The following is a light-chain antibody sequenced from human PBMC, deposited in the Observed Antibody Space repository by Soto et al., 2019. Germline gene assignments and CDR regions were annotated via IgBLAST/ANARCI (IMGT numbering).Light chain of an antibody. CDR2: EVR. Sequence: QSALTQPASVSGSPGQSITISCSGTTNDIGGYNYVSWYQHHPGKVPKVIIYEVRNRPSGVSNRFSGSKSGNTASLTISGLQAEVEADYYCCSYTISATLVFGGGTKLTVL. J-gene: IGLJ3*02. CDR1: TNDIGGYNY. V-gene: IGLV2-14*01. CDR3: CSYTISATLV.